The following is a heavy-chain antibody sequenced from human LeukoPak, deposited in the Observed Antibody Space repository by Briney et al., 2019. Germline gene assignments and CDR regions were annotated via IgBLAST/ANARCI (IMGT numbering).Heavy chain of an antibody. CDR2: ISGSGGTT. D-gene: IGHD3/OR15-3a*01. V-gene: IGHV3-23*01. CDR3: AKDWTAGY. J-gene: IGHJ4*02. Sequence: GGSLRLSCAASGFRFNSNLMNWVRHAPGQGLEWVSGISGSGGTTYYADSVKGRFTIARDNSKDTLYLQMNSLRAEDTAVYCCAKDWTAGYWGQGTLVTVSS. CDR1: GFRFNSNL.